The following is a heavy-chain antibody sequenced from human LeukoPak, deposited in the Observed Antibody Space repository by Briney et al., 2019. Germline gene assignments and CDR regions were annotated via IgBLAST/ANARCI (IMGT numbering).Heavy chain of an antibody. D-gene: IGHD3-22*01. V-gene: IGHV4-39*01. CDR2: IYYSGST. CDR3: ARGEDDSSGYYVDAY. CDR1: GGSISSSSYY. J-gene: IGHJ4*02. Sequence: SETLSLTCTVSGGSISSSSYYWGWIRQPPGKGLEWIGGIYYSGSTYYNPSLKSRVTISVDTSKNQFSLKLSSVTAADTAVYYCARGEDDSSGYYVDAYWGQGTLVTVSS.